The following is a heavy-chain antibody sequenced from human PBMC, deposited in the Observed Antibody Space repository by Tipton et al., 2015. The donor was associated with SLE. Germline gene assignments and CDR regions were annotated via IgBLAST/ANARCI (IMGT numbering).Heavy chain of an antibody. D-gene: IGHD4-17*01. V-gene: IGHV3-23*01. CDR1: GFSFSTYA. CDR2: LSSGGSYT. J-gene: IGHJ3*02. CDR3: ATGYGDYTGHAFDI. Sequence: SLRLSCAASGFSFSTYAMSWVRQAPGKGLEWVSDLSSGGSYTYYADSVKGRFTIFRDNSKNTLFLQMNSLRVEDTAVYYCATGYGDYTGHAFDIWGQGTMVTVSS.